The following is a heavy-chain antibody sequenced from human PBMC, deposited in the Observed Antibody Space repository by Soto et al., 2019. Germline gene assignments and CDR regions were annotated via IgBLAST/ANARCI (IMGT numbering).Heavy chain of an antibody. D-gene: IGHD2-2*01. CDR1: GGSFSGYY. V-gene: IGHV4-34*01. CDR3: ARTYCSSTSCFGDYAFDI. CDR2: INHSGST. J-gene: IGHJ3*02. Sequence: SETLSLTCAVYGGSFSGYYWSWIRQPPGKGLEWIGEINHSGSTNYNPSLKSRVTISVDTSKNQFSLKVSSVTAADTAVYYCARTYCSSTSCFGDYAFDIWGQGTMVTVSS.